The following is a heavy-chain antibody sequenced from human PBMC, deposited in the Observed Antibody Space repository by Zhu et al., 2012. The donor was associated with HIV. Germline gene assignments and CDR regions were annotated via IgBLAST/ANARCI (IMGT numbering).Heavy chain of an antibody. J-gene: IGHJ6*03. CDR3: ARIREDILTGFYYYYMDV. CDR2: MSYSGST. V-gene: IGHV4-28*01. CDR1: GYSISSSNW. D-gene: IGHD3-9*01. Sequence: VQLQESGPGLVKPSDTLSLTCAASGYSISSSNWWGWIRQPPGKGLEWIAYMSYSGSTYYNVSLKSRVTMSVDTSKNQFSLKLRSVTAVDTAVYYCARIREDILTGFYYYYMDVWGKGTTVTVSS.